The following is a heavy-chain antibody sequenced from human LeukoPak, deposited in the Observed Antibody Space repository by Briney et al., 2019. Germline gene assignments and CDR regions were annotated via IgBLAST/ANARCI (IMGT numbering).Heavy chain of an antibody. CDR1: GGSISSYY. Sequence: SETLSLTCTVSGGSISSYYWSWIRQPPGKGLEWIGYIYYSGSTNYNPSLKSRVTISVDTSKNQFSLKLSYVTAADTAVYYCASSGFIYYYGMDVWGKGTTVTVSS. CDR3: ASSGFIYYYGMDV. V-gene: IGHV4-59*01. CDR2: IYYSGST. D-gene: IGHD6-19*01. J-gene: IGHJ6*04.